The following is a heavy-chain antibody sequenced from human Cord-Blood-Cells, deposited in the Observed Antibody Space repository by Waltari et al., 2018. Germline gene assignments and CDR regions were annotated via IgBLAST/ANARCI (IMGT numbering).Heavy chain of an antibody. CDR1: GGPISSSSYY. D-gene: IGHD4-17*01. J-gene: IGHJ4*02. Sequence: QLQLQESGPGLVKPSETLSLTCTVSGGPISSSSYYWGWIRQPPGKGLEWIGSIYYSGSTYYNPSLKSRVTISVDTSKNQFSLKLSSVTAADTAVYYCARSPTTVTTQFDYWGQGTLVTVSS. CDR2: IYYSGST. CDR3: ARSPTTVTTQFDY. V-gene: IGHV4-39*07.